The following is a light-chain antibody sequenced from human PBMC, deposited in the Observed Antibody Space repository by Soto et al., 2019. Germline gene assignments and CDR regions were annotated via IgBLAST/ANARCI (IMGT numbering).Light chain of an antibody. CDR1: RSNIGSAI. CDR2: RNN. J-gene: IGLJ3*02. Sequence: QPVLTQPPSLSGTPGQTVTISCIGSRSNIGSAIVHWYQQIPGTAPKHLIQRNNERPSGVPDRFSGSKSGTSVSLAISGLRSEDEATYYCAAWDDTLNGQVFGGGTKLTVL. V-gene: IGLV1-47*01. CDR3: AAWDDTLNGQV.